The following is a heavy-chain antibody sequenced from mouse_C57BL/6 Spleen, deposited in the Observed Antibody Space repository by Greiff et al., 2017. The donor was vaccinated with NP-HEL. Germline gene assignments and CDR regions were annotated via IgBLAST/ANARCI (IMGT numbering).Heavy chain of an antibody. CDR2: ISYDGSN. CDR3: ASALYYGSSYWFAY. J-gene: IGHJ3*01. D-gene: IGHD1-1*01. CDR1: GYSITSGYY. V-gene: IGHV3-6*01. Sequence: EVKLQESGPGLVKPSQSLSLTCSVTGYSITSGYYWNWIRQFPGNKLEWMGYISYDGSNNYNPSLKNRISITRDTSKNQFFLKLNSVTTEDTATYYCASALYYGSSYWFAYWGQGTLVTVSA.